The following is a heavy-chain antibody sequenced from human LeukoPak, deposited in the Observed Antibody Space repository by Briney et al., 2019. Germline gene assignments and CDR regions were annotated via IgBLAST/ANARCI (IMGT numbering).Heavy chain of an antibody. D-gene: IGHD3-16*02. V-gene: IGHV3-11*01. CDR1: GFTFSDHY. CDR3: ARFTRSSFDS. Sequence: GGSLRLSCAASGFTFSDHYMSWIRQAPGEGLEWVSYISSSGNTIYYADSVKGRFTISRDNAKNSLYLQMNSLRAEDTAVYYCARFTRSSFDSWGQGTLVTVSS. CDR2: ISSSGNTI. J-gene: IGHJ4*02.